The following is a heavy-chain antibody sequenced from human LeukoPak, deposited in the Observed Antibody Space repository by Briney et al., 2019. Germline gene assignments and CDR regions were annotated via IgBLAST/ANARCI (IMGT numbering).Heavy chain of an antibody. CDR3: ARVMNNFDWLLNRYYYYYYMDV. D-gene: IGHD3-9*01. CDR2: INHVETT. Sequence: SETLSLTCAVYGGSFSGSYWAGIGNPPGKGLGGFGKINHVETTNYNPSLKSRVTISVDTSKNQFSLKLSSVTAADTAVYYCARVMNNFDWLLNRYYYYYYMDVWGKGTTVTVSS. J-gene: IGHJ6*03. V-gene: IGHV4-34*01. CDR1: GGSFSGSY.